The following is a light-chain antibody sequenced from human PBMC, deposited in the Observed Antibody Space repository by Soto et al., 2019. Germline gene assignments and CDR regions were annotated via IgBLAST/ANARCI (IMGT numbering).Light chain of an antibody. CDR3: QQYNNWPIT. J-gene: IGKJ5*01. V-gene: IGKV3-15*01. CDR1: QSISSN. CDR2: GAS. Sequence: ELVMTQSPATLSVSPGERATLSCGASQSISSNLAWYQQKPGQAPRLLIYGASTRATGIPARFSGSGSGTEFTLTISSLQSEDFAVYYCQQYNNWPITFGQGTRLEIK.